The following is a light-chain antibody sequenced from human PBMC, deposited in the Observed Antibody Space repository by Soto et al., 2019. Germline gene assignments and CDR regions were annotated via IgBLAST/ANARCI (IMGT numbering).Light chain of an antibody. Sequence: VLTQSPATLSLFPGERATLSCMTSQSVSSYLAWYQQKPGQAPRLLIYGASSRATGIPDRFSGSGSGTDFTLTISRLEPEDFAVYYCQQYGSSPPWTCGQGNKGDIK. V-gene: IGKV3-20*01. CDR3: QQYGSSPPWT. CDR1: QSVSSY. J-gene: IGKJ1*01. CDR2: GAS.